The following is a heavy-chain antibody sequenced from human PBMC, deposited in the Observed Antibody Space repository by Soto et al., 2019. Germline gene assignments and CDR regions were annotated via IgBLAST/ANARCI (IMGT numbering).Heavy chain of an antibody. J-gene: IGHJ4*02. CDR1: GGTFSSYA. D-gene: IGHD6-19*01. CDR3: AKWGRTNQWLARGYYFDY. CDR2: IIPIFGTA. Sequence: QVQLVQSGAEVKKPGSSVKVSCKASGGTFSSYAISWVRQAPGQGLEWMGGIIPIFGTANYAQKFQGRVTITADESTSTAYMELSSLRSEDTAVYYCAKWGRTNQWLARGYYFDYWGQGTLVTVSS. V-gene: IGHV1-69*01.